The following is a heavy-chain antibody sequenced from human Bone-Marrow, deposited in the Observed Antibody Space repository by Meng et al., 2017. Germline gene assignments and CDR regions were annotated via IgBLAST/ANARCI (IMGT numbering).Heavy chain of an antibody. CDR3: ARGPTTMAHDFDY. D-gene: IGHD4-11*01. V-gene: IGHV4-34*01. CDR2: INHSGST. Sequence: QGQLQQWGEGLLKPSETLSLPCVVSGWSFSDYYWSWIRQPPGKGLEWIGEINHSGSTNYNPSLESRATISVDTSQNNLSLKLSSVTAADSAVYYCARGPTTMAHDFDYWGQGTLVTVSS. CDR1: GWSFSDYY. J-gene: IGHJ4*02.